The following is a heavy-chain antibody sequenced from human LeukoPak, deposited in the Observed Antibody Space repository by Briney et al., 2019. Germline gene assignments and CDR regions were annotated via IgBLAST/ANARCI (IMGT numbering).Heavy chain of an antibody. CDR1: GGSISSSSYY. CDR2: IYYSGST. V-gene: IGHV4-39*07. J-gene: IGHJ6*02. CDR3: AREMSPVGGGYGFDP. Sequence: SETLSLTCTVSGGSISSSSYYWGWIRQPPGKGLEWIGSIYYSGSTYYNPSLKSRVTISVDTSKNQFSLKLSSVTAADTAVYYCAREMSPVGGGYGFDPWGQGTTVTVSS. D-gene: IGHD3-16*01.